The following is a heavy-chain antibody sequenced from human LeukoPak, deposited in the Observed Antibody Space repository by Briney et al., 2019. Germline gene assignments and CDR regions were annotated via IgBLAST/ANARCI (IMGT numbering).Heavy chain of an antibody. V-gene: IGHV1-8*03. Sequence: ASVKVSCKASGYTFTSYDINWVRQATGQGLEWMGWMNPNSGNTGYAQKFQGRVTITADKSTSTAYMELSSLRSEDTAVYYCARDGPINYYFDYWGQGTLVTVSS. CDR3: ARDGPINYYFDY. CDR2: MNPNSGNT. CDR1: GYTFTSYD. J-gene: IGHJ4*02. D-gene: IGHD5-12*01.